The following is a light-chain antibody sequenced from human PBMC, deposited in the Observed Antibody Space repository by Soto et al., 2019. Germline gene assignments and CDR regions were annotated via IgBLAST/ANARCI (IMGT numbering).Light chain of an antibody. J-gene: IGKJ5*01. CDR2: GAS. CDR3: QQYGSSPIT. CDR1: QSVSGSF. V-gene: IGKV3-20*01. Sequence: EIVMTPSPTILSVSPGERATLSCRASQSVSGSFLAWYQQKPGRAPRLLIYGASSRATGIPDRFSGSGSGTDFSLTISRLEPEDFAVYYCQQYGSSPITFGRGTRLEIK.